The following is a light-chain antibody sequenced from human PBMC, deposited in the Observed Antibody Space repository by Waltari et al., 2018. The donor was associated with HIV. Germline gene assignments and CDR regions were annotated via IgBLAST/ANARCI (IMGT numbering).Light chain of an antibody. CDR2: DAS. CDR3: QQRSNWNT. Sequence: EIVLTPSPAILSLSQGARATLSCTASHSLGSFLAWYQHKPGQAPRLLIYDASYRATGIPARFSGSGSETDFTLTIDSLEPEDFAVYYCQQRSNWNTFGQGTKLEIK. J-gene: IGKJ2*01. V-gene: IGKV3-11*01. CDR1: HSLGSF.